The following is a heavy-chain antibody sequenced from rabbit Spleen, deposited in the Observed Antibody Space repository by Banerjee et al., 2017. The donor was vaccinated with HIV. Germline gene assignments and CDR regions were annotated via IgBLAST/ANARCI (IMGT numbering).Heavy chain of an antibody. J-gene: IGHJ4*01. D-gene: IGHD4-1*01. V-gene: IGHV1S36*01. CDR3: SRQRTNGWNEFHL. Sequence: QEQLEETGGGLVQPGGSLTLSCAASGFDLSGAYMSWVRQAPRKGLEWIGDIDSGGSTYYATWVNGRFTISKTSSTVDPKMTGRTGADTTTYFCSRQRTNGWNEFHLWGPGTLVTVS. CDR2: IDSGGST. CDR1: GFDLSGAY.